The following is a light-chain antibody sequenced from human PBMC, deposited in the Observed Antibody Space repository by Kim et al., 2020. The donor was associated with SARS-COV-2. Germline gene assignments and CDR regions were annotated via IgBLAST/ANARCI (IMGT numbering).Light chain of an antibody. Sequence: ELNQPPSASGTHGQRVTISCSGSSSNVGSDTVSWYQQLPGAAPKVLIHSNNQRPSGVPVRFSGSTSGTSASLAISGLQPEDEADYYCAAWDERLNGYVFGTGTKVTVL. CDR2: SNN. CDR3: AAWDERLNGYV. V-gene: IGLV1-44*01. CDR1: SSNVGSDT. J-gene: IGLJ1*01.